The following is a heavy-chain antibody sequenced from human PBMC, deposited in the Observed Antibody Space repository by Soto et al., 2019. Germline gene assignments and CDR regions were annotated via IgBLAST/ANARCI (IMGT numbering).Heavy chain of an antibody. J-gene: IGHJ5*02. D-gene: IGHD2-15*01. V-gene: IGHV4-59*01. CDR1: GGSMTNYY. CDR2: IYYRGDT. Sequence: SETLSLTCSVSGGSMTNYYWNWIRQPPGKGPEWIGYIYYRGDTNYNPSLKSRVTISVDTSKNQFSLKLSSVTAADTAVYYCARVVYGGTLSTWFDPWGQGTLVTVSS. CDR3: ARVVYGGTLSTWFDP.